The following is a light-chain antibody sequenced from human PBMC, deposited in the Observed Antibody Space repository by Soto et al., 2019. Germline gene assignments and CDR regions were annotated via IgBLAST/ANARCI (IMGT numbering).Light chain of an antibody. Sequence: DIQLTQSPSFLSASVGDRVTITCRASQGISSYLAWYQQKPGKAPKLLIYAASTLQSGVPSRFSGSGSGTEFTLTSSGLQPEYFAQDYGQQLNSYPTFGPGTKVDIK. CDR1: QGISSY. V-gene: IGKV1-9*01. J-gene: IGKJ3*01. CDR2: AAS. CDR3: QQLNSYPT.